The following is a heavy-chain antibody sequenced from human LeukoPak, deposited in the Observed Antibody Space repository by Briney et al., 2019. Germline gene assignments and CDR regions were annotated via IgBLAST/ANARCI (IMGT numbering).Heavy chain of an antibody. V-gene: IGHV4-4*02. CDR3: ARRIGEKPY. Sequence: PSETLSLTCTVSGDSISSSEWFTWVRQPPGKGLEWIGEIHHSGSPNYDPSLKSRVTIAIDKSNNQFSLKLTSVTAADTAVYYCARRIGEKPYWGQGVLVPVSS. J-gene: IGHJ4*02. D-gene: IGHD3-10*01. CDR1: GDSISSSEW. CDR2: IHHSGSP.